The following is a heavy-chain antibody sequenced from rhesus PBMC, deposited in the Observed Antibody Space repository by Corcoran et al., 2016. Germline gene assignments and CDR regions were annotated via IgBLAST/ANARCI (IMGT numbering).Heavy chain of an antibody. J-gene: IGHJ4*01. V-gene: IGHV4-93*01. CDR2: FHGTGGGT. CDR3: GSTDCSSSDCSSGDF. D-gene: IGHD2-15*01. Sequence: QVQLQESGPAVVQPSATLSLTCAVSGGSIRSHHWWSWIRQSPGKGLEWIGGFHGTGGGTEYNPFLKSRVSISTDTSKNQLSLKVTSVTAADTAVYYCGSTDCSSSDCSSGDFWGQGVLVTVSS. CDR1: GGSIRSHHW.